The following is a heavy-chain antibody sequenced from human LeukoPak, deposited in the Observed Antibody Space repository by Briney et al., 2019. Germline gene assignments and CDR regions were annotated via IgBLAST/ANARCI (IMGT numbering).Heavy chain of an antibody. CDR1: GFTFSSYA. CDR2: ISYDGSNK. J-gene: IGHJ6*02. D-gene: IGHD3-3*01. CDR3: ARDKEVYDFWSGYSPSGMDV. V-gene: IGHV3-30-3*01. Sequence: QPGGSLRLSCAASGFTFSSYAMHWVRQAPGKGLEWVAVISYDGSNKYYADSVKGRFTISRDNSKNTLYLQMNSLRAEDTAVYYCARDKEVYDFWSGYSPSGMDVWGQGTTVTASS.